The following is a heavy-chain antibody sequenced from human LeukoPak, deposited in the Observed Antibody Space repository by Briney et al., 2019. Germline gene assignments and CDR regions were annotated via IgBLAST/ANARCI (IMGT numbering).Heavy chain of an antibody. J-gene: IGHJ4*02. V-gene: IGHV3-23*01. CDR1: GFTFSSYA. D-gene: IGHD3-10*01. CDR2: IDDSGTST. CDR3: AKDVWSAESLWSFDC. Sequence: PGGSLRLSCAASGFTFSSYAMSWVRQAPGKGLEWVSTIDDSGTSTYYADSMKGRFIISRDNSKDTLYLQMNSLRADDTAVYYCAKDVWSAESLWSFDCWGQGTLVAVSS.